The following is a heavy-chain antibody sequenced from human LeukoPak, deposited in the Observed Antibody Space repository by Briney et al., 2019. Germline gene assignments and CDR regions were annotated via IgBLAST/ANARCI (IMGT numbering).Heavy chain of an antibody. J-gene: IGHJ4*02. CDR3: ARGDSSRTSY. CDR2: INPSGSST. CDR1: GYTFTSHY. D-gene: IGHD6-13*01. Sequence: ASVKVSCKASGYTFTSHYMHWVRQAPGQGLEWMGLINPSGSSTLYAQKFQGRVTMTRDTSISTVYMELSRLTSDDTAVYYCARGDSSRTSYWGQGTLVTVSS. V-gene: IGHV1-46*01.